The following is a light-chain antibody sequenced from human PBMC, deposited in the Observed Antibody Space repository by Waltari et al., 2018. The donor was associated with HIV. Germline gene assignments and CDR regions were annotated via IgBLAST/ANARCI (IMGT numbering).Light chain of an antibody. CDR3: SSYAGSNWV. Sequence: QSALTQPPSASGSPGQSVTISCTGTSSDVGGYNYVSWYQRHPGKAPKYIIYEGSKRPSGGPDRVSGSKSGNTASLTVSGLQAEDEADYYCSSYAGSNWVFGGGTKLTVL. J-gene: IGLJ3*02. CDR1: SSDVGGYNY. V-gene: IGLV2-8*01. CDR2: EGS.